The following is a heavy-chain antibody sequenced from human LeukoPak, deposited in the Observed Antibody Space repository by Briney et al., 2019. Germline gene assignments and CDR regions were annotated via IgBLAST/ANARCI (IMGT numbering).Heavy chain of an antibody. CDR2: IKEDGSQK. V-gene: IGHV3-7*01. CDR3: VRDCYGSGSYYSYFDY. CDR1: GFTFSDYW. J-gene: IGHJ4*02. D-gene: IGHD3-10*01. Sequence: PGGSLRLSCAASGFTFSDYWMSWVRQAPGKGLEWVAIIKEDGSQKYYVDSVKGRFTLSRDNTKNSLTLQLNSLGAEDTALYYCVRDCYGSGSYYSYFDYWGQGTLVTVSS.